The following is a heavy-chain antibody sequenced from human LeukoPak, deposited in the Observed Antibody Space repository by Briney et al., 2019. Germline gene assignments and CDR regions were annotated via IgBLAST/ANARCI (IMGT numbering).Heavy chain of an antibody. CDR2: MNPNSGNT. J-gene: IGHJ6*02. D-gene: IGHD3-22*01. Sequence: ASVKVSCKASGYTFTSYDINWVRLATGQGLEWMGWMNPNSGNTGYAQKFQGRVTMTRNTSISTAYMELSSLRSEDTAVYYCARGHYYDSSGSYHYYGMDVWGQGTTVTVSS. CDR1: GYTFTSYD. CDR3: ARGHYYDSSGSYHYYGMDV. V-gene: IGHV1-8*01.